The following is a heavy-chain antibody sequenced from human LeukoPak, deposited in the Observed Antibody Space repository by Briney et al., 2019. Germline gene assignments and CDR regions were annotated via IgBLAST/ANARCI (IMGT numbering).Heavy chain of an antibody. CDR2: IWHDGSNK. J-gene: IGHJ4*02. CDR3: AKGMRVVVPAAMDY. V-gene: IGHV3-33*06. CDR1: GFTICIYG. Sequence: GGSLRLSCAACGFTICIYGMHWVRKAPGKGRVWVAVIWHDGSNKYYADSVKGRFTISSDNSKNTLYLQMNSLRAEDTAVYYCAKGMRVVVPAAMDYWGQGTLVTVSS. D-gene: IGHD2-2*01.